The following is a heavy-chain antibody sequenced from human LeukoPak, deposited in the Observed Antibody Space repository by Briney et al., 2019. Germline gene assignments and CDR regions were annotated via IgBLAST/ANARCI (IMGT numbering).Heavy chain of an antibody. CDR1: GFTFADYY. CDR3: ARIYDSRDSGLDV. CDR2: IRSGSSYT. Sequence: KPGGSLRLSCAASGFTFADYYMNWIRQAPGKGLEWVSYIRSGSSYTDYADSVKGRFTISRDNAKNSLYLQMNSLRADDTAVYYGARIYDSRDSGLDVWGQGTTVTVSS. D-gene: IGHD3-9*01. J-gene: IGHJ6*02. V-gene: IGHV3-11*03.